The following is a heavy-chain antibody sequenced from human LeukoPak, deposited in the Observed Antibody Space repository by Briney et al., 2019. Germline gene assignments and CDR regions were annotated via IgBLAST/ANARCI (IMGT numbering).Heavy chain of an antibody. Sequence: SETLSLTCTVSGGSISSYYWSWIRQPAGKGLECIGRIYTSGSTNYNPSLKSRVTMSVDTSKNQFSLKLSSVTAADTAVYYCARDLVVADAFDYWGQGTLVTVSS. J-gene: IGHJ4*02. CDR1: GGSISSYY. V-gene: IGHV4-4*07. CDR3: ARDLVVADAFDY. CDR2: IYTSGST. D-gene: IGHD2-15*01.